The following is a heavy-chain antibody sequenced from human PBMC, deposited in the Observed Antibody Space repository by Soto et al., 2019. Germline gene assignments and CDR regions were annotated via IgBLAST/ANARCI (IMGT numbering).Heavy chain of an antibody. D-gene: IGHD3-10*01. CDR3: ARVWGGAFDF. Sequence: SETLSLTCTVSGGSISSYYWSWIRQPPGKGLEWIGYVYYSGSTNYNPSLKSRVTISVDTSKNQFSLKLSSVTAADTAVYYCARVWGGAFDFWGQGTMVTVSS. V-gene: IGHV4-59*01. CDR1: GGSISSYY. J-gene: IGHJ3*01. CDR2: VYYSGST.